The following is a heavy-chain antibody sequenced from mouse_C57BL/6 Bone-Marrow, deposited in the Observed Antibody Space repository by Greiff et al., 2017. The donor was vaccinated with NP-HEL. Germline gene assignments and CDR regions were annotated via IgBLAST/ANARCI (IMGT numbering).Heavy chain of an antibody. CDR3: ARRRRFDY. V-gene: IGHV5-6*01. CDR1: GFTFSSYG. CDR2: ISSGGSYT. Sequence: DVQLVESGGDLVKPGGSLKLSCAASGFTFSSYGMSWVRQTPDKRLEWVATISSGGSYTYYPDSVKGRFTISRDNAKNTLYLQMSSLKSEDTAMYYCARRRRFDYWGQGTTLTVSS. J-gene: IGHJ2*01.